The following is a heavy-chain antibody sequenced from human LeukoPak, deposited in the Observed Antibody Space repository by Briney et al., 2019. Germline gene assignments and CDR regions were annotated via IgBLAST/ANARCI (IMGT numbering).Heavy chain of an antibody. CDR3: AKRSATSSGYFDF. D-gene: IGHD3-22*01. J-gene: IGHJ4*02. V-gene: IGHV3-48*03. CDR2: IGSSGSTV. CDR1: GFTFSAYE. Sequence: GGSLRLSCAASGFTFSAYEMNWVRQAPGKGLEWVSYIGSSGSTVYYADSVKGRFTISRDNSKNTIFLQMNSLRAEDTAIYYCAKRSATSSGYFDFWGRGTLVTVSS.